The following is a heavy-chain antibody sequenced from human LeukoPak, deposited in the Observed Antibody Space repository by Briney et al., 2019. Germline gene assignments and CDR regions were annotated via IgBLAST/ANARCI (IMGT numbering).Heavy chain of an antibody. D-gene: IGHD3-9*01. Sequence: GGSLRLSCAASGFTLSDAWMNWIRQAPSKGLEWVGLIKSKTDGGTTDYAAPVKGRFTISRDDSKNTLYLQINSLRAEDTAVYYCARDPPILTGPYYYYMDIWGKGTTVTISS. V-gene: IGHV3-15*01. CDR1: GFTLSDAW. J-gene: IGHJ6*03. CDR3: ARDPPILTGPYYYYMDI. CDR2: IKSKTDGGTT.